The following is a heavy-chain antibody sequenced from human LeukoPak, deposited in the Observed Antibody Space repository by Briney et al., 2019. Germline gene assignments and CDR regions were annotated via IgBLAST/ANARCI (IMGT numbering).Heavy chain of an antibody. D-gene: IGHD2-2*01. CDR3: ARDQGYCGSTGCIRWHDY. V-gene: IGHV3-30*02. CDR2: IRHDGSSK. J-gene: IGHJ4*02. CDR1: GFTFSNSG. Sequence: GGSLRLSCAASGFTFSNSGMHWVRQAPGKGLEWVAFIRHDGSSKYYADSVKGRFAIARDNAKDAVYLQMSGLRAEDTAVYYCARDQGYCGSTGCIRWHDYWGQGTLVTVSS.